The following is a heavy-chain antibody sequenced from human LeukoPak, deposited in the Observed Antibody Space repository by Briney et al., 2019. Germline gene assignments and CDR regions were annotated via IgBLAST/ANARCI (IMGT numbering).Heavy chain of an antibody. CDR3: AKVRGYSYGGDLDY. Sequence: GGSLRLSCAASGFTFSSYGMTWVRQAPGKGLECVSGISGDGGVSTEYADSVKGRLTISRDNFRNTLYLQMNTLTADDTGVYYCAKVRGYSYGGDLDYWGHGTLVTVSS. CDR2: ISGDGGVST. CDR1: GFTFSSYG. D-gene: IGHD5-18*01. J-gene: IGHJ4*01. V-gene: IGHV3-23*01.